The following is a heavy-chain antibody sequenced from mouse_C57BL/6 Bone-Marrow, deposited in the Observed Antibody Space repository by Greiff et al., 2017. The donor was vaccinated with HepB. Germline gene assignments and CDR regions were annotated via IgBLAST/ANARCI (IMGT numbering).Heavy chain of an antibody. CDR1: GFTFSDYY. CDR3: ARGGGITTVVHFDY. Sequence: EVKLMESEGGLVQPGSSMKLSCTASGFTFSDYYMAWVRQVPEKGLEWVANINDDGSSTYYLDSLKSRFIISSDNAKNILYLQMSSLKSEDTATYYCARGGGITTVVHFDYWGQGTTLTVSS. CDR2: INDDGSST. V-gene: IGHV5-16*01. J-gene: IGHJ2*01. D-gene: IGHD1-1*01.